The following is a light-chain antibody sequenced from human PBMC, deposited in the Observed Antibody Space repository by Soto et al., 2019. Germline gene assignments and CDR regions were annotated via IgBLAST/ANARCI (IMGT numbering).Light chain of an antibody. CDR1: QSVSGW. Sequence: DIPMTQSPSTLYASVGDRVTITCRASQSVSGWLAWYQQKPGKTPTLLIFDVSRLEVGVPSRFRGGGSGTEFTLTITSLQPDDFATYYCQQYSTYFYSFGQGTKLQFK. V-gene: IGKV1-5*01. J-gene: IGKJ2*03. CDR3: QQYSTYFYS. CDR2: DVS.